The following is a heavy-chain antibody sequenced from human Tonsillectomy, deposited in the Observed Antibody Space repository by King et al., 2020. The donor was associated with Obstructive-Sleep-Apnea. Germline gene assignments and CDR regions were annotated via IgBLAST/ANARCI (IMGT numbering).Heavy chain of an antibody. V-gene: IGHV4-39*07. J-gene: IGHJ4*02. Sequence: QLQESGPGLVKPSETLSLTCTVSVGSISGSSYSWGWVRQPPGKGLEWMGNIYYSGGTHYNPALKSRVTISVDTSKNQFSLKLTSLTAADTAVYYCARRKENFGTDYWGQGTLVTVSP. D-gene: IGHD6-13*01. CDR2: IYYSGGT. CDR1: VGSISGSSYS. CDR3: ARRKENFGTDY.